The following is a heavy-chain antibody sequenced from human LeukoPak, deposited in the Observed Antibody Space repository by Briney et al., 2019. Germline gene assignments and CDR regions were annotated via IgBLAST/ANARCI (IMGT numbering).Heavy chain of an antibody. D-gene: IGHD6-6*01. V-gene: IGHV3-30*02. J-gene: IGHJ4*02. CDR2: IRYDGSNK. CDR1: GFTFSSYG. CDR3: AKDRGQLVPFDY. Sequence: GGSLRLSCAASGFTFSSYGMHWVRQAPGKGLEWVAFIRYDGSNKYYADSVKGRFTISRDNAKNTLYLQMNSLRAEDTAVYYCAKDRGQLVPFDYWGQGTLVTVSS.